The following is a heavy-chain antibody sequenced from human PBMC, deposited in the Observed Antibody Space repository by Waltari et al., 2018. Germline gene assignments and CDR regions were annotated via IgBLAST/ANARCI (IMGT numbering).Heavy chain of an antibody. D-gene: IGHD6-25*01. CDR3: ARASMAAWGYVDY. CDR2: IYYSGST. J-gene: IGHJ4*02. CDR1: GGSISSYY. Sequence: QVQLQESGPGLVKPSETLSLTCTVSGGSISSYYWSWIRQPPGKGLEWIGYIYYSGSTNDNPSLKSRVTISVDTSKNQFSLKLSSVTAADTAVYYCARASMAAWGYVDYWGQGTLVTVSS. V-gene: IGHV4-59*01.